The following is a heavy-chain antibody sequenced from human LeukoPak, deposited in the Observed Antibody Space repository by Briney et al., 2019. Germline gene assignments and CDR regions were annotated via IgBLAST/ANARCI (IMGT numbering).Heavy chain of an antibody. V-gene: IGHV4-59*01. CDR3: ARESSYLQGWRVGDWFDP. J-gene: IGHJ5*02. CDR2: IYDSGST. Sequence: PSETLSLTCTVSGGSISSYFWNWVRQPPGKGLEWIGSIYDSGSTNYNPSLKSRVTMSVDMSNNQFSLKLGSLTAADTAVYYCARESSYLQGWRVGDWFDPWGQGTLVTVSS. D-gene: IGHD1-26*01. CDR1: GGSISSYF.